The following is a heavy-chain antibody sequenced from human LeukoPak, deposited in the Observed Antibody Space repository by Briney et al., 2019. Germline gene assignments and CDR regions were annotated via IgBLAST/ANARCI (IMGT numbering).Heavy chain of an antibody. V-gene: IGHV3-9*01. CDR2: ISWNSGSI. D-gene: IGHD4-11*01. J-gene: IGHJ6*03. CDR1: GFTFDGYA. Sequence: GGSLRLSCAASGFTFDGYAMHWVRRAPGKGLEWVSGISWNSGSIGYADSVKGRFTISRDNAKNSLYLQMNSLRAEDTALYYWAKGTVSSYYYYYMDVWGKGTTVTISS. CDR3: AKGTVSSYYYYYMDV.